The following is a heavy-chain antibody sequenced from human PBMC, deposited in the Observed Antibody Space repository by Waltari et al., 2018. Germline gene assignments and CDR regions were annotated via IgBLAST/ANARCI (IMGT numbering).Heavy chain of an antibody. D-gene: IGHD2-8*01. CDR1: GGSLRRSSSY. J-gene: IGHJ2*01. CDR2: IYYRGCT. Sequence: QLQLQESGPGLVQPSETLSLTCTVSGGSLRRSSSYWGWIRQPPGNGPEWIGSIYYRGCTYYNPSLKSRVTISVDTSKNQFSLKLSSVTAADTAVYYCARHPAMTIMLWYFDLWGRGTLVTVSS. CDR3: ARHPAMTIMLWYFDL. V-gene: IGHV4-39*01.